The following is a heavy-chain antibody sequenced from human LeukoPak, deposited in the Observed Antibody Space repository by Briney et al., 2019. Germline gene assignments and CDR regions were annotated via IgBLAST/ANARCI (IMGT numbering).Heavy chain of an antibody. D-gene: IGHD6-13*01. V-gene: IGHV4-59*08. CDR1: GGSISSYY. Sequence: PSETLSLTCTVSGGSISSYYWSWIRQPPGKGLEWIGYIYYSGSTNYNPSLKSRVTISVDTSKNQFSLKLSSVTAADTAVYYCARRVSLGSSWHGLSSVEDWFDPWGQGTLVTVSS. J-gene: IGHJ5*02. CDR3: ARRVSLGSSWHGLSSVEDWFDP. CDR2: IYYSGST.